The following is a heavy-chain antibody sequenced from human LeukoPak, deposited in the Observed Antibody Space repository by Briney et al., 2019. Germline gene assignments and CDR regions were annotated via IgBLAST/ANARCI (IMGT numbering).Heavy chain of an antibody. CDR1: GYTFTSYY. V-gene: IGHV1-46*01. CDR3: ATYNLYGAAHNDAFDI. J-gene: IGHJ3*02. Sequence: ASVKVSCKASGYTFTSYYMHWVRQAPGQGLEWMGIINPSGGSTSYAQKFQGRVTMTRDTSASTAYMELSSLRSEDTAVYYCATYNLYGAAHNDAFDIWGQGTMVTVSS. CDR2: INPSGGST. D-gene: IGHD4-17*01.